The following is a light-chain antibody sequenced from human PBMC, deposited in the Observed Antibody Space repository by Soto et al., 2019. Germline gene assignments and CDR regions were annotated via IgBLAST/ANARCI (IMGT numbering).Light chain of an antibody. CDR1: SSDVGGYNY. CDR3: SSFTSSNTLV. J-gene: IGLJ2*01. CDR2: EVS. Sequence: QSALTQPASVSGSPGQSITSSCTGTSSDVGGYNYVSWYQQYPGKVPKLMIYEVSSRPSGVSNRFSGSKSDNTASLTISGLQAEDEADYYCSSFTSSNTLVFGEGTKVTVL. V-gene: IGLV2-14*01.